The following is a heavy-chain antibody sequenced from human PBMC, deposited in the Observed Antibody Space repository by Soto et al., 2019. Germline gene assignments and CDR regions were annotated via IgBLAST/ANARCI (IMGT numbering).Heavy chain of an antibody. J-gene: IGHJ6*02. V-gene: IGHV2-5*02. D-gene: IGHD2-15*01. Sequence: QITLKESGPTLVIRTKTLTLTCTFSGFSVSTSGVGVAWIRQPPGKALEWLALIYWDGDERYSPFLQSRVTITKDTSKNQVVLTMTNMDPVDTATYYCAHKGGRGAAMDVWGQGTTVTVSS. CDR3: AHKGGRGAAMDV. CDR1: GFSVSTSGVG. CDR2: IYWDGDE.